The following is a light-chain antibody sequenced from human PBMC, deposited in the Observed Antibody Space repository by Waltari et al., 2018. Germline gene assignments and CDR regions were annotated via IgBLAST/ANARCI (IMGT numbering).Light chain of an antibody. Sequence: QAVLTQPSSLSASPGASASLTCTLRSGINVGTYRIYWYQQKPGSRPQYLLRYNSDSDKQQGSGVPSRCSASKDASDKAGILLISGLQSEEEADYYCMIWHTSAWVFGGGTKLTVL. CDR2: YNSDSDK. J-gene: IGLJ3*02. CDR1: SGINVGTYR. CDR3: MIWHTSAWV. V-gene: IGLV5-45*03.